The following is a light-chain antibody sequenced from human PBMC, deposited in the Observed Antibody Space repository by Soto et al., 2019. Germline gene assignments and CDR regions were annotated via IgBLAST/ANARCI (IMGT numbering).Light chain of an antibody. V-gene: IGKV1-9*01. J-gene: IGKJ4*01. CDR3: QQYNSYSLT. CDR2: APS. CDR1: QGIDTS. Sequence: ILLTQSPSSLSASVGDRVTITCRASQGIDTSLAWYQQKPGKAPKLLIYAPSNFQSGVPSRFSGSGSGTEFTLTISSLQPDDFATYYCQQYNSYSLTFGGGTKVDIK.